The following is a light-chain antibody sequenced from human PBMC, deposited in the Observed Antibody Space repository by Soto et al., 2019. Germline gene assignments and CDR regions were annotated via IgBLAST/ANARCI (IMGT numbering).Light chain of an antibody. CDR3: SSYAGRNNWV. CDR1: SSDVGAFDY. CDR2: DVT. V-gene: IGLV2-8*01. J-gene: IGLJ3*02. Sequence: QSAMTQPPSASGSRGQSVAISCTGTSSDVGAFDYVSWYQHHPGKVPKLLIYDVTKRPSGVPDRFSGSKSGNTASLTVSGLQAEDEADYYCSSYAGRNNWVFGGGTKLTVL.